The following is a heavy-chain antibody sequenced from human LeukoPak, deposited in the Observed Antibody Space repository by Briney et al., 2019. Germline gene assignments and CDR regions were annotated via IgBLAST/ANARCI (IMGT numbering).Heavy chain of an antibody. CDR3: AIYCSGGSCYQDY. CDR1: GGSFNGYY. D-gene: IGHD2-15*01. J-gene: IGHJ4*02. Sequence: SETLSLTCAVYGGSFNGYYWNWIRQSPGKGLEWIGEINHSGSTNYNPSLKSRVTISVDTSKNQFSLKLSSVTAADTAVYYCAIYCSGGSCYQDYWGQGTLVTVSS. CDR2: INHSGST. V-gene: IGHV4-34*01.